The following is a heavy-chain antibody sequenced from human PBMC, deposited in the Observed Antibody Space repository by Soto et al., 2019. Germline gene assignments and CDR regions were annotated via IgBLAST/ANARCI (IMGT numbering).Heavy chain of an antibody. V-gene: IGHV1-69*02. CDR3: AGGNGYCSGGSCYTDAFDI. D-gene: IGHD2-15*01. Sequence: QVQLVQSGAEVKKPGSSVKVSCKASGGTFSSYPISWLRRAAGQGLGWMGGLIPVLGIANYAQKFQGRVAITADKCTSTAYMELSSVRSEDTAVYYCAGGNGYCSGGSCYTDAFDIWGQGTMVTVSS. CDR2: LIPVLGIA. J-gene: IGHJ3*02. CDR1: GGTFSSYP.